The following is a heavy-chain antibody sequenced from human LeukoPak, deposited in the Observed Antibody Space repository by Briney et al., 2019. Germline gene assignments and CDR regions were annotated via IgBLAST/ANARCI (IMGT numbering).Heavy chain of an antibody. J-gene: IGHJ4*02. CDR2: INPGGGSI. V-gene: IGHV1-46*01. Sequence: ASVKVSCKASGYTFTSYYMHWVRQAPGQGLEWMGIINPGGGSISYAQKFQGRVTMTRDTSTSTVYMELSSLRSEDTAVYYCARAFHGELYNCYFDYWGQGTLVTVSS. CDR3: ARAFHGELYNCYFDY. D-gene: IGHD1-26*01. CDR1: GYTFTSYY.